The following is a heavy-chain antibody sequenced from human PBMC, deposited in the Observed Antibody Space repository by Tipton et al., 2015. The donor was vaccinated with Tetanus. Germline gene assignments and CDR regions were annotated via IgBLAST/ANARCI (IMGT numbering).Heavy chain of an antibody. D-gene: IGHD2-2*01. Sequence: TLSLTCGVSDGSFNAYYWSWIRQTPGKGLEWIGEVNQSGSTKYNPSFNSRAAISVDTSKSQFSLRVRSVTAADTAVYYCAREVPAAGHFDSWGQGTLVTVSS. CDR1: DGSFNAYY. J-gene: IGHJ4*02. CDR3: AREVPAAGHFDS. V-gene: IGHV4-34*01. CDR2: VNQSGST.